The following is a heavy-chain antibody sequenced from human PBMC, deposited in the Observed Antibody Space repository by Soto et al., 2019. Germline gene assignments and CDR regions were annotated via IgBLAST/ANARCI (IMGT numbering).Heavy chain of an antibody. CDR2: IYLDDDK. J-gene: IGHJ3*01. D-gene: IGHD3-16*02. Sequence: QITLMESGPTLVKPTETLTLTCTFPGFSLTTRGVGVGWIRQSPGKALEWLAVIYLDDDKRYSPSMKTRIVLTRDTPKNQVVLPMTNMDSVDTATYFCAHIVITFGGVVADHAFEVWGQGTMVTVSS. V-gene: IGHV2-5*02. CDR1: GFSLTTRGVG. CDR3: AHIVITFGGVVADHAFEV.